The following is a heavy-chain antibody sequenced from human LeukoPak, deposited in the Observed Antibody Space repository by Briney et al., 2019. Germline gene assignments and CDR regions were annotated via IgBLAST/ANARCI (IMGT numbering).Heavy chain of an antibody. D-gene: IGHD6-13*01. Sequence: GGSLRLSCAASGFTFSSYWMHWVRQAPGKGLVWLSRINGDGTSTNYADSVKGRFTISRDNAENTLYLQMNSLRAEDSAVYYCTRQQLDAFDIWGPGTMVTVSS. CDR3: TRQQLDAFDI. CDR1: GFTFSSYW. J-gene: IGHJ3*02. V-gene: IGHV3-74*01. CDR2: INGDGTST.